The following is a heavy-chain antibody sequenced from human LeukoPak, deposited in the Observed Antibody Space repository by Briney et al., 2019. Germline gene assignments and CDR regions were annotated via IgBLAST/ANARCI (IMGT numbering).Heavy chain of an antibody. J-gene: IGHJ4*02. CDR3: ARGHLMASRKAAAGTTWFPPGY. CDR2: IYPGDSDT. D-gene: IGHD6-13*01. V-gene: IGHV5-51*01. Sequence: HGESLKISCKGSGYSFTSYWIGWVRQMPGKGLKWMGIIYPGDSDTRYSPSFQGQVTISADKSISTAYLQWSSLKASDTAMYYCARGHLMASRKAAAGTTWFPPGYWGQGTLVAVSS. CDR1: GYSFTSYW.